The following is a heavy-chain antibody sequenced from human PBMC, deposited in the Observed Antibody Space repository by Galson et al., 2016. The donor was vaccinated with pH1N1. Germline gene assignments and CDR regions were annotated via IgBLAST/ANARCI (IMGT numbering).Heavy chain of an antibody. V-gene: IGHV2-5*01. Sequence: PALVKPTQTLTLTCTFSGFSLSTSGVGVGWIRQPPGKALEWLALIYWNDDKRYSPSLKSRLTITKDTSKNQVVLTMTNMDPVDTATYYCAHSLYGDYVGWSDPGGWGTLVTVSS. CDR1: GFSLSTSGVG. D-gene: IGHD4-17*01. CDR2: IYWNDDK. J-gene: IGHJ5*02. CDR3: AHSLYGDYVGWSDP.